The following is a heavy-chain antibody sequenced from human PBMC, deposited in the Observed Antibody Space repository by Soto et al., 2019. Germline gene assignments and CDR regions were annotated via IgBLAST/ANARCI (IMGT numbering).Heavy chain of an antibody. V-gene: IGHV3-30*18. CDR2: ISYDGSNK. Sequence: LRLSCAASGFTSSSYGMHWVRQAPGKGLEWVAVISYDGSNKYYADSVKGRFTISRDNSKNTLYLQMNSLRAEDTAVYYCAKRLQYDSSGYYSYYYYYGMDVWGQGTTVTVS. CDR1: GFTSSSYG. CDR3: AKRLQYDSSGYYSYYYYYGMDV. J-gene: IGHJ6*02. D-gene: IGHD3-22*01.